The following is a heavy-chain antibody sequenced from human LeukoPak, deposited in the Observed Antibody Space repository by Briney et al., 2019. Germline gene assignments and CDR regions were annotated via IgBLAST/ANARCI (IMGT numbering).Heavy chain of an antibody. CDR1: GGPFSGFF. CDR3: AQASSYTEAVRYNPSWFGP. J-gene: IGHJ5*02. Sequence: SETLSLTCANYGGPFSGFFWSWIRQPPGKGLEWIGEINDGGRTNYNPSLQSRVTISIDTSKNQFSLKLTSVTAADTGVYYCAQASSYTEAVRYNPSWFGPWGQGTLVTVSS. CDR2: INDGGRT. D-gene: IGHD3-10*01. V-gene: IGHV4-34*01.